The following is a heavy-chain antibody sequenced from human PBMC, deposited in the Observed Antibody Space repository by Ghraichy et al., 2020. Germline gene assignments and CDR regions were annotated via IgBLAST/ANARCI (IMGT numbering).Heavy chain of an antibody. CDR2: IYHSGST. J-gene: IGHJ4*02. CDR1: GGSISSSNW. CDR3: ARRPLAYYYDSSGYYELGDY. V-gene: IGHV4-4*02. Sequence: SETLSLTCAVSGGSISSSNWWSWVRQPPGKGLEWIGEIYHSGSTNYNPSLKSRVTISVDKSKNQFSLKLSSVTAADTAVYYCARRPLAYYYDSSGYYELGDYWGQGTLVTVSS. D-gene: IGHD3-22*01.